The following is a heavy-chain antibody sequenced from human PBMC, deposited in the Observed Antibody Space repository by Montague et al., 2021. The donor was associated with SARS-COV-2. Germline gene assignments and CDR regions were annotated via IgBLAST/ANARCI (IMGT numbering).Heavy chain of an antibody. J-gene: IGHJ4*02. CDR1: GGSISTYY. CDR2: INYSGIT. V-gene: IGHV4-59*12. D-gene: IGHD5-12*01. Sequence: SETLSLTCTVSGGSISTYYWSWIRQPPGKGLEWIAYINYSGITNHNPSLKSRVSVSLDTSKNQFSLNLKSVTAADTAVYYCARSGWLTRGFDSWGQGTLVFVSS. CDR3: ARSGWLTRGFDS.